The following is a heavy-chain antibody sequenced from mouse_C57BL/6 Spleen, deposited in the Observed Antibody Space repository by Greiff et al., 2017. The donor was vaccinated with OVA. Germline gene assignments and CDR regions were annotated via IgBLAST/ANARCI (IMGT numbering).Heavy chain of an antibody. Sequence: QVQLKQPGAELVRPGTSVKLSCKASGYTFTSYWMHWVKQRPGQGLEWIGVIDPSDSYTNYNQKFKGKATLTADTSSSTAYMQLSSLTSEDSAVDYCARVGLSTMVTTDDYWGQGTTLTVSS. CDR1: GYTFTSYW. CDR2: IDPSDSYT. J-gene: IGHJ2*01. CDR3: ARVGLSTMVTTDDY. D-gene: IGHD2-2*01. V-gene: IGHV1-59*01.